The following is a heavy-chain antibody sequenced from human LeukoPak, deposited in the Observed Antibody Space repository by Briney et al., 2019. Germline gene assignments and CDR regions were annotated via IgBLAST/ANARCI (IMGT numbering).Heavy chain of an antibody. CDR2: ISSSGSTI. V-gene: IGHV3-48*03. CDR3: ARVPITIFGVVILGCMGV. Sequence: GGSLRLSCAASGFTFSSYEMNWVRQAPGKGLEWVSYISSSGSTIYYADSVKGRFTISRDNAKNSLYLQMNSLRAEDTAVYYCARVPITIFGVVILGCMGVWGQGTTVTVSS. J-gene: IGHJ6*02. D-gene: IGHD3-3*01. CDR1: GFTFSSYE.